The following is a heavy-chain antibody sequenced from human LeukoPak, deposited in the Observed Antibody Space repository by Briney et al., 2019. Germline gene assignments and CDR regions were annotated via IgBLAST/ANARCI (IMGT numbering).Heavy chain of an antibody. CDR2: IYSGGST. D-gene: IGHD5-18*01. J-gene: IGHJ4*02. CDR3: ARGGYNYGYGYFDY. Sequence: GGSLRLSCAASGFTVSSNYMSWVGQAPGKGLEWVSVIYSGGSTYYAESVKGRFTISRDNSKNTLYLQMNSLRAEDTAVYYCARGGYNYGYGYFDYWGQGTLVTVSS. V-gene: IGHV3-53*01. CDR1: GFTVSSNY.